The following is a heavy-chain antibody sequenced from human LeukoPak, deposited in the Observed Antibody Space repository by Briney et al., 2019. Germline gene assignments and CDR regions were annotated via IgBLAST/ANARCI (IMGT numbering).Heavy chain of an antibody. Sequence: PSETLSLTCAVYGGSFSGYYWSWIRQPPGKGLEWIREINHSGSTNYNPSLKSRVTISVDTSKNQFSLKLSSVTAADTAVYYCARYYAPRRYNWFDPWGQGTLVTVSS. CDR3: ARYYAPRRYNWFDP. CDR1: GGSFSGYY. CDR2: INHSGST. J-gene: IGHJ5*02. D-gene: IGHD3-16*01. V-gene: IGHV4-34*01.